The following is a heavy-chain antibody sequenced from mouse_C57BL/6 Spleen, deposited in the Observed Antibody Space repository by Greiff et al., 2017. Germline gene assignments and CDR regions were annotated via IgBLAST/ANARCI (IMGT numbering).Heavy chain of an antibody. CDR3: ARSLGVVANYFDY. CDR1: GYTFTSYW. CDR2: IHPNSGST. D-gene: IGHD1-1*01. V-gene: IGHV1-64*01. J-gene: IGHJ2*01. Sequence: QVQLQQPGAELVKPGASVKLSCKASGYTFTSYWMHWVKQRPGQGLEWIGMIHPNSGSTNYKEKFKSKATLTVDKSSSTAYMQLSSLTSEDSAVYYCARSLGVVANYFDYWGQGTTLTVSS.